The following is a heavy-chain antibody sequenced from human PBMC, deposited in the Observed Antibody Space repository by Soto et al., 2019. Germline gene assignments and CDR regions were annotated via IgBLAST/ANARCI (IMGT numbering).Heavy chain of an antibody. Sequence: GGSLRLSCAASGFTFSIYTMNWVRQAPGKGLEWVSSISGRSSYIYYADSVKGRFTVSRDNAKNSLFLQMNSLRVEDTAVYYCSTSGSHGYALDFWGQRAPVTVSA. J-gene: IGHJ4*02. V-gene: IGHV3-21*01. D-gene: IGHD3-22*01. CDR1: GFTFSIYT. CDR3: STSGSHGYALDF. CDR2: ISGRSSYI.